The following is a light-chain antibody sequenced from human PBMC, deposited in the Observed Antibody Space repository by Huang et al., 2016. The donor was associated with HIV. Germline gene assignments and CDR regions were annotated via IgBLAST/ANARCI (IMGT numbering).Light chain of an antibody. Sequence: DIVMAQSPVSLAVSLGERATLTCRSSQSVFSTSTNKDYLSWFQQKPGQPPKLLLFWSSTRQFGVPDRFSGSGSGTHVTLTIANLEADDAAIYYCQQYYASPQTFGQGTRV. J-gene: IGKJ1*01. CDR3: QQYYASPQT. CDR2: WSS. V-gene: IGKV4-1*01. CDR1: QSVFSTSTNKDY.